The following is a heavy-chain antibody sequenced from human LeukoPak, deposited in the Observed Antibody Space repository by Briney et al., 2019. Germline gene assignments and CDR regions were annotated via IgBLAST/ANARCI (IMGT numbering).Heavy chain of an antibody. D-gene: IGHD7-27*01. V-gene: IGHV3-11*01. CDR1: GFTFGNYY. J-gene: IGHJ4*02. Sequence: GGSLRLSCVASGFTFGNYYMSWVRQAPGKGLEWISYITRSGGFYADSVKGRFTISRDNAKNSLYLQMNSLRFEDTAVYYCARDGDTTSKVDYLGQGTLVTVSS. CDR2: ITRSGG. CDR3: ARDGDTTSKVDY.